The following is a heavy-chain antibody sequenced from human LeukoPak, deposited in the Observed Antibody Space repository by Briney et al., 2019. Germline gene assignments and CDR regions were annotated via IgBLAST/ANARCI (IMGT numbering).Heavy chain of an antibody. J-gene: IGHJ3*02. Sequence: GGSLRLSCAASGFTFDDYAMHWVRQAPGKGLEWVSGISWNSGSIGYADSVKGRFTISRDNAKNSLYLQMNSLRAEDTALYYCAKSRKWELDDAFDIWGQGTMVTVSS. V-gene: IGHV3-9*01. D-gene: IGHD1-26*01. CDR2: ISWNSGSI. CDR3: AKSRKWELDDAFDI. CDR1: GFTFDDYA.